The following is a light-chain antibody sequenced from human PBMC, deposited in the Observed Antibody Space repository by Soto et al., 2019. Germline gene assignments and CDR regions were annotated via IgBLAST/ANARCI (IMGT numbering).Light chain of an antibody. CDR1: SSDVGDYNY. Sequence: QSVLTQPASVSGSPGQSITISCTGTSSDVGDYNYVSWYQQHPGKAPKLIIYGVSNRPSGISNRFSGSKSANTASLTISGIQAEDEADYYCSSYTTTNTLVFGGGTKLTVL. J-gene: IGLJ2*01. CDR2: GVS. CDR3: SSYTTTNTLV. V-gene: IGLV2-14*03.